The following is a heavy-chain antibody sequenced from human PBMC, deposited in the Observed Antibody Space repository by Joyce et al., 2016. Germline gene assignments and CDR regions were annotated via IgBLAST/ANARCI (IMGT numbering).Heavy chain of an antibody. J-gene: IGHJ3*02. V-gene: IGHV4-34*01. CDR3: ARGRVRVRGLIVGQKTNPFDI. CDR2: GTHSGGT. D-gene: IGHD3-10*01. Sequence: QVQLQQWGAGLLKPSETLSLTCGVSGGSFSGFFWNWIRQSPGKGLALIGEGTHSGGTSFNPSLKSRFTISIDTSKNQFSLTLSSVTAADTAVYYGARGRVRVRGLIVGQKTNPFDIWGQGTTVIVSS. CDR1: GGSFSGFF.